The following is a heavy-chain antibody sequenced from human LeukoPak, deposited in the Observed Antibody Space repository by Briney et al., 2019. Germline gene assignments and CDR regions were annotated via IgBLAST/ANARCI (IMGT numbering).Heavy chain of an antibody. CDR1: GYTFTSYG. J-gene: IGHJ4*02. CDR3: ARLYYDFWSGYRGGGGFDY. V-gene: IGHV1-18*01. Sequence: ASVKVSCKPSGYTFTSYGITWVRQAPGHGLEGMGWISAYNGNTHYAQTLQGRVTMTTDTFTSTAYMELRSLRSDDTAVYYCARLYYDFWSGYRGGGGFDYWGQGTLVTVSS. D-gene: IGHD3-3*01. CDR2: ISAYNGNT.